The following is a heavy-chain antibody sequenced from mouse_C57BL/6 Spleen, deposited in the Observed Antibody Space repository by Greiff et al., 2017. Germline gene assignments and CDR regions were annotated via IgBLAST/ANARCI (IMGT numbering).Heavy chain of an antibody. V-gene: IGHV1-49*01. Sequence: LMESGAELVRPGSSVKLSCKDSYFAFMASAMHWVKQRPGHGLEWIGSFTMYSDATEYSENFKGKATLTANTSSSTAYMELSSLTSEDSAVYYCASPSYYYGSRGYAMDYWGQGTSVTVSS. CDR2: FTMYSDAT. D-gene: IGHD1-1*01. J-gene: IGHJ4*01. CDR1: YFAFMASA. CDR3: ASPSYYYGSRGYAMDY.